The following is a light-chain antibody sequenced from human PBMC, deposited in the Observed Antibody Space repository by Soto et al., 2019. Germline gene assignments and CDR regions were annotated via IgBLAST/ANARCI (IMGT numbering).Light chain of an antibody. CDR3: SSYAGSNNVI. J-gene: IGLJ2*01. CDR1: SSDVGGNNY. CDR2: EVT. V-gene: IGLV2-8*01. Sequence: QSALTQPPSASGSPGQSVALSCTGTSSDVGGNNYVSWYQQHPGKAPKLMVYEVTKRPSGVPDRFSGSKSGNTASLTVSGRQAEDEADYYCSSYAGSNNVIFGGGTKLTVL.